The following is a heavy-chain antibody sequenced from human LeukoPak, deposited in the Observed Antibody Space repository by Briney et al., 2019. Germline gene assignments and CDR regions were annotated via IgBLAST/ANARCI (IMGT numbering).Heavy chain of an antibody. V-gene: IGHV3-48*04. CDR1: GFTFSSYW. CDR3: ARDGGYSDYVSNY. J-gene: IGHJ4*02. Sequence: GGSLRLSCAASGFTFSSYWMSWVRQAPGKGLEWVSYISSTSITIYYADSVKGRFTISRDNAKSSLYLQMNSLRAEDTAVYYCARDGGYSDYVSNYRGQGSLVIVSS. CDR2: ISSTSITI. D-gene: IGHD5-12*01.